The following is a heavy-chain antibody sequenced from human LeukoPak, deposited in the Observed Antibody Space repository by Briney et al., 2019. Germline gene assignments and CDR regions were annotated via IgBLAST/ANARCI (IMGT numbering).Heavy chain of an antibody. CDR3: ARGVDSAIDW. J-gene: IGHJ4*02. Sequence: SGGSLRLSCAASGFTFSSYGMHRVRQAPGKGLEWVANINGDGRDKYYVGSVRGRFTISRDNADNALYLQMNSLRGDDTALYYCARGVDSAIDWWGQGTLVTVSS. CDR2: INGDGRDK. CDR1: GFTFSSYG. D-gene: IGHD3-9*01. V-gene: IGHV3-7*01.